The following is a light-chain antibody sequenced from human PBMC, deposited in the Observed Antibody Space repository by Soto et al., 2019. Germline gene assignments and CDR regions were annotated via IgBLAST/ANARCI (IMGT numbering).Light chain of an antibody. CDR2: SAS. Sequence: IQMTQSPSSLSASVGDRVIITCRASQGIGNSLAWYQQKAGRVPKLLMHSASTLLSGVPSRFSGSGSGTDFTLTISSLQPEDVATYYCQKYDCAPWTFGQGTKVEIK. CDR3: QKYDCAPWT. V-gene: IGKV1-27*01. CDR1: QGIGNS. J-gene: IGKJ1*01.